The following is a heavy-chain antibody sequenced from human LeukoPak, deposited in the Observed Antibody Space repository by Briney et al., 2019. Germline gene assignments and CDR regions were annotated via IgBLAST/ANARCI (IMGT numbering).Heavy chain of an antibody. J-gene: IGHJ6*03. CDR3: AKGSAYYAFYYMVV. CDR2: IRGRGDTT. Sequence: GRSLRLSYAGSALRFSGYAMGSVRQAPGKGLDWVSTIRGRGDTTYLADSVKGRLAISRDNAKNTLDLQMNSLTAEETAVYYWAKGSAYYAFYYMVVCGKGTTVTVSS. CDR1: ALRFSGYA. V-gene: IGHV3-23*01.